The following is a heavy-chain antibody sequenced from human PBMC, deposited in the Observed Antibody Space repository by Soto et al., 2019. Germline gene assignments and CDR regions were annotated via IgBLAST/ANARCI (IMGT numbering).Heavy chain of an antibody. CDR1: GGSFSGYY. V-gene: IGHV4-34*01. D-gene: IGHD5-12*01. CDR2: INHSGST. CDR3: ASIVATTDDP. J-gene: IGHJ5*02. Sequence: SETLSLTCAVYGGSFSGYYWSWIRQPPGKGLEWIGEINHSGSTNYNPSLKSRVTISVDTSKNQFSLKLSSVTAADTAVYYCASIVATTDDPWGQGTLVTVSS.